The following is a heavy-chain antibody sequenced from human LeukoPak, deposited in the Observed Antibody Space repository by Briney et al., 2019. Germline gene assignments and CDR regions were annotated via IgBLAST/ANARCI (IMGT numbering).Heavy chain of an antibody. CDR2: IGKSGDT. J-gene: IGHJ3*01. Sequence: PGGSLRLSCAASGLSFSAFDFHWVRQATGRGLEWVSGIGKSGDTYYLASVKGRFTISRDNARNSLYLQMNSLTSGDTAVYFCARGVYIGFDVWGQGTVVTVSS. CDR3: ARGVYIGFDV. V-gene: IGHV3-13*04. CDR1: GLSFSAFD. D-gene: IGHD5-12*01.